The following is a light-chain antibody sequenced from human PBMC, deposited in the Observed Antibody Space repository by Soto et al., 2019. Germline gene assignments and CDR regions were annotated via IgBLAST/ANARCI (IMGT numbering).Light chain of an antibody. CDR1: QSLITRY. CDR2: GAS. V-gene: IGKV3-20*01. Sequence: EIVLTQSPGTLSLFPGERATLSCRASQSLITRYLAWYQQKPGQAPRLSIYGASSRPTGIPDRFSGSGSETDFTLTISRLEPEDFAVYSCQQYGTSPTFGQGTRLEIK. CDR3: QQYGTSPT. J-gene: IGKJ5*01.